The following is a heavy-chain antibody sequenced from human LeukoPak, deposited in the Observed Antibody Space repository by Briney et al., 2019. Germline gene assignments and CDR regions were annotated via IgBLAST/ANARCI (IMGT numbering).Heavy chain of an antibody. Sequence: EASVKVSCKASGYTFTSYDINWVRQATGQGLEWMGWMNPNSGNTGYAQKFQGRVTMTRNTSISTAYMELSSLRSEDTAVYYCARGKMRGDYDSSGLLDYWGQGTLVTVSS. V-gene: IGHV1-8*01. D-gene: IGHD3-22*01. CDR3: ARGKMRGDYDSSGLLDY. CDR1: GYTFTSYD. CDR2: MNPNSGNT. J-gene: IGHJ4*02.